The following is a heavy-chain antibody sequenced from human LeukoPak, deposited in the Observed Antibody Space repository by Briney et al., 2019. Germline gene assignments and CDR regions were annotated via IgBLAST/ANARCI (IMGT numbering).Heavy chain of an antibody. J-gene: IGHJ6*03. Sequence: ASVNVSCKASRYTFTGYYMHSVRQAPGQELEWMGLINPNSGGTNYAQKFQSRLTMTRDTSISTAYMELSRLRSDDTAAYYCARVAARPLRYYYYYMDVWGKGTTVTVSS. V-gene: IGHV1-2*06. CDR3: ARVAARPLRYYYYYMDV. D-gene: IGHD6-6*01. CDR2: INPNSGGT. CDR1: RYTFTGYY.